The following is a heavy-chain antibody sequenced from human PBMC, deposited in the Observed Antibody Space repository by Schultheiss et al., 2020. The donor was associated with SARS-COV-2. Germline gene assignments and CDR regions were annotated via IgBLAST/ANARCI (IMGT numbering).Heavy chain of an antibody. CDR2: ISSSSSYI. V-gene: IGHV3-21*01. CDR1: GFTFSNYW. D-gene: IGHD5-18*01. CDR3: ARDFRIGYSYGPPFDY. Sequence: GESLKISCAASGFTFSNYWMSWVRQAPGKGLEWVSSISSSSSYIYYADSVKGRFTISRDNAKNSLYLQMKSLRAEDTAVYYCARDFRIGYSYGPPFDYWGQGTLVTVSS. J-gene: IGHJ4*02.